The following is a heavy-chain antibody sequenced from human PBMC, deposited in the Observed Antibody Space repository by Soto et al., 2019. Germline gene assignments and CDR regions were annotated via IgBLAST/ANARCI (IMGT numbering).Heavy chain of an antibody. D-gene: IGHD6-13*01. Sequence: GGSLRLSCAASGFTFSSYAMSWVRQAPGKGLEWVSAISGSGGSTYYADSVKGRFTISRDNSKNTLYLQMNSLRAEDTAVYYCAKDSSSWYAEYNWFDPWGQGTLVTVSS. CDR1: GFTFSSYA. J-gene: IGHJ5*02. CDR2: ISGSGGST. CDR3: AKDSSSWYAEYNWFDP. V-gene: IGHV3-23*01.